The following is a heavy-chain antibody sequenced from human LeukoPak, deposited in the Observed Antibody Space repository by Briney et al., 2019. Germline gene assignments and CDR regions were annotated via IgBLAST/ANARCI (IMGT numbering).Heavy chain of an antibody. CDR2: ITAYNGNT. V-gene: IGHV1-18*01. Sequence: ASVKVSCKASAYTFSSYGISWVRQAPGQGLEWMGWITAYNGNTNYAQKFQGRVTMTTDTSTSTAYMELRSLRSDDTAVYYCARAGSIAAALTSGLEGDYWGQGTLVTVSS. CDR1: AYTFSSYG. D-gene: IGHD6-13*01. J-gene: IGHJ4*02. CDR3: ARAGSIAAALTSGLEGDY.